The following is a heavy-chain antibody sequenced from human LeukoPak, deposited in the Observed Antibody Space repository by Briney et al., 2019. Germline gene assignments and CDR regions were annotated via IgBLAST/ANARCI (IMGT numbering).Heavy chain of an antibody. J-gene: IGHJ4*02. CDR3: AILDYCSGGSCYIGFDY. CDR2: ISAYNGNT. V-gene: IGHV1-18*01. D-gene: IGHD2-15*01. CDR1: GYTFTSYG. Sequence: GASVKVSCKASGYTFTSYGISWVRQAPGQGLEWMGWISAYNGNTNYAQKLQGRVTMTTDTSTSTAYMGLRSLRSDDTAVYYCAILDYCSGGSCYIGFDYWGQGTLVTVSS.